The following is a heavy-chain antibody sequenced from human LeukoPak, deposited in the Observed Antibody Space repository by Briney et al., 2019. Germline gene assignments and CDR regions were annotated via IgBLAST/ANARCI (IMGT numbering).Heavy chain of an antibody. CDR2: ISYDGSNK. V-gene: IGHV3-30-3*01. CDR1: GFPFSSYA. CDR3: ARDLKAYIVVVVAATPGY. Sequence: GGSLRLSCAASGFPFSSYAMHWVRKAPGKGLEWVAVISYDGSNKYYADSVKGRFTISRDNSKNTLYLQMNSLRAEDTAVYYCARDLKAYIVVVVAATPGYWGQGTLVTVSS. J-gene: IGHJ4*02. D-gene: IGHD2-15*01.